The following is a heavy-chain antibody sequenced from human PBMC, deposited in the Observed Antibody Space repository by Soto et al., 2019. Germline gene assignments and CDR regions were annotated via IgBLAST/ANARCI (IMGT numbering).Heavy chain of an antibody. Sequence: QVQLVESGGGVVQPGRSLRLSCAASGFTFSSYAMHWVRQAPGKGLEWVAGISYDGSNKYYADSVKARFTISRDNSKNTLYLQMNSLRAEDTAVYYCARDSSYYYDSSGYYYGPGDYWGQGTLVTVSS. CDR2: ISYDGSNK. D-gene: IGHD3-22*01. J-gene: IGHJ4*02. V-gene: IGHV3-30-3*01. CDR1: GFTFSSYA. CDR3: ARDSSYYYDSSGYYYGPGDY.